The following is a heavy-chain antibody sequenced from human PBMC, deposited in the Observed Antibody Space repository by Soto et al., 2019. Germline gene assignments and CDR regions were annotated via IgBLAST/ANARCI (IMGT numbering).Heavy chain of an antibody. J-gene: IGHJ6*02. CDR1: GGTFSSYA. D-gene: IGHD2-2*01. V-gene: IGHV1-69*01. CDR2: IIPISETT. Sequence: QVQLVQSGAEVKKPGSSVKVSCKASGGTFSSYAISWVRQAPGQGLEWMGGIIPISETTNNAQKFQGRVTITADESKSTAYMELSSMRSEDTAVYYCARSQGSSTSLEIYYYYYYGMDAWGQGTTVTVSS. CDR3: ARSQGSSTSLEIYYYYYYGMDA.